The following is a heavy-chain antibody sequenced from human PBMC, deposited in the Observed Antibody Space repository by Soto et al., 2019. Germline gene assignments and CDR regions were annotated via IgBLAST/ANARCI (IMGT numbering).Heavy chain of an antibody. CDR2: IFYTGSK. CDR3: ARLDYGVSAFDL. J-gene: IGHJ4*02. V-gene: IGHV4-31*03. CDR1: GGSINDGSYH. Sequence: LSLTCTVSGGSINDGSYHWSWLRQHPGKGLEFIGYIFYTGSKYHNPSLETRVTMSADTSNNEVSLRLHSLTAADTAAYYCARLDYGVSAFDLWGRGTLVTVSS. D-gene: IGHD4-17*01.